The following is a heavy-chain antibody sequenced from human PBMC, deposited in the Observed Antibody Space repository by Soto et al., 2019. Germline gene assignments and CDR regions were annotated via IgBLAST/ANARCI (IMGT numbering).Heavy chain of an antibody. V-gene: IGHV3-23*01. D-gene: IGHD3-3*01. CDR2: FSGSGGST. CDR1: GFTFSGYA. Sequence: EVQLLESGGGLVQPGGSLRLSCAASGFTFSGYAMTWVRQAPGKGLEGVSVFSGSGGSTYYADSVKGRFTISRDNSKNTLYLQMNSLRAEDTAVYYCAKGNVGFLEWLPIPGAFDIWGQGTMVTVSS. CDR3: AKGNVGFLEWLPIPGAFDI. J-gene: IGHJ3*02.